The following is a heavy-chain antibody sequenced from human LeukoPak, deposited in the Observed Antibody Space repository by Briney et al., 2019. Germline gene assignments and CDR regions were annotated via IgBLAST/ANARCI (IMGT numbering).Heavy chain of an antibody. CDR1: GFTVSNNY. J-gene: IGHJ4*02. CDR2: IYSGGNT. D-gene: IGHD6-6*01. CDR3: AKDIGGIAARSFDY. Sequence: PGGSLRLSCAASGFTVSNNYMSWVRQAPGKGLEWVSVIYSGGNTYYADSVKGRFTISRDNSKNTLYLQMNSLRAEDTAVYYCAKDIGGIAARSFDYWGQGTLVTVSS. V-gene: IGHV3-53*01.